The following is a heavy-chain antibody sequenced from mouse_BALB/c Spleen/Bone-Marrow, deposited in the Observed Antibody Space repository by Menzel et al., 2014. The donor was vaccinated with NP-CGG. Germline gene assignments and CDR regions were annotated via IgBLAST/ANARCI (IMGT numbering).Heavy chain of an antibody. CDR1: GFTFSSYS. V-gene: IGHV5-6*01. Sequence: EVQLVESGGDLVKPGGSLKLSCAASGFTFSSYSMSWVRQTPDKRLGWVATISSGGSYTYYPDSVKGRFTISRDNAKNTLYLQMSSLKSEDTAMYYCARPYDFGAWFAYWGQGTLVTVSA. J-gene: IGHJ3*01. CDR2: ISSGGSYT. D-gene: IGHD2-4*01. CDR3: ARPYDFGAWFAY.